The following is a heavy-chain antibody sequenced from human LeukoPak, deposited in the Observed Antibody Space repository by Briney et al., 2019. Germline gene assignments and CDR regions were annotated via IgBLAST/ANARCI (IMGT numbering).Heavy chain of an antibody. V-gene: IGHV4-39*07. CDR1: GGSISSSSYY. D-gene: IGHD6-13*01. J-gene: IGHJ6*02. CDR3: AREGAAAGDYYYYGMDV. Sequence: SETLSLTCTVAGGSISSSSYYWGWLRQPPGRGREGIGSIYYSGSTYYNPSLKSRFTISVDTSKNQFSLKLSSVTAADTAVYYCAREGAAAGDYYYYGMDVWGQGTTVTVSS. CDR2: IYYSGST.